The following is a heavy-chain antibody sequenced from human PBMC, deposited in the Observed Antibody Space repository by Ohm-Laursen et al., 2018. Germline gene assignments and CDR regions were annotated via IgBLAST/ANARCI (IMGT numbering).Heavy chain of an antibody. CDR1: GLSFNSYA. CDR3: TKDIDARVDWYFDL. D-gene: IGHD2-15*01. Sequence: SLRLSCAASGLSFNSYAIHWVRQTPGGGLEWVSGINGNSAAIGYADSVRGRFTISRDNAKNSLYLQMNSLRIEDTALYYCTKDIDARVDWYFDLWGRGTQVTVSS. J-gene: IGHJ2*01. CDR2: INGNSAAI. V-gene: IGHV3-9*01.